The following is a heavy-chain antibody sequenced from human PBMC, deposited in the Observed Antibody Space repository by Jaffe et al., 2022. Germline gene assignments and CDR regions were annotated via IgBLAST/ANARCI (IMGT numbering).Heavy chain of an antibody. CDR2: IYHSGST. Sequence: QLQLQESGSGLVKPSQTLSLTCAVSGGSISSGGYSWSWIRQPPGKGLEWIGYIYHSGSTYYNPSLKSRVTISVDRSKNQFSLKLSSVTAADTAVYYCARGPQYDYIWGSYRATNWFDPWGQGTLVTVSS. CDR1: GGSISSGGYS. D-gene: IGHD3-16*02. J-gene: IGHJ5*02. CDR3: ARGPQYDYIWGSYRATNWFDP. V-gene: IGHV4-30-2*01.